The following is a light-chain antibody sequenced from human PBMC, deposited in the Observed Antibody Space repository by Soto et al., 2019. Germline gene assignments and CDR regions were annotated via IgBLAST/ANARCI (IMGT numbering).Light chain of an antibody. J-gene: IGKJ5*01. CDR3: QQYNNWPPIT. V-gene: IGKV3D-15*01. Sequence: EIFLTQSPATLSSFPCDIVTLSCRASQAVNTRLAWYQHKPGQAPRLLIYLASNRAAGVPARFSGSGSGTEFTLTISSLQSEDFAVYYCQQYNNWPPITFGQGTRLEIK. CDR2: LAS. CDR1: QAVNTR.